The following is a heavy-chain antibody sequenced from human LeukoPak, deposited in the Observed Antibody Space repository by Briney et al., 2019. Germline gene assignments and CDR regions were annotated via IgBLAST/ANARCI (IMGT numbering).Heavy chain of an antibody. CDR1: GFTFCSYE. V-gene: IGHV3-48*03. Sequence: GGSLRLSCAASGFTFCSYEMIWVRQAPGKGLEWVSKIDARCNTMYADSVKGRFTISRDNAKSSLYLQMNSLRAEDTAVYYCARRLSCYGMDVWGQGTTVTVS. CDR2: IDARCNT. CDR3: ARRLSCYGMDV. D-gene: IGHD5/OR15-5a*01. J-gene: IGHJ6*02.